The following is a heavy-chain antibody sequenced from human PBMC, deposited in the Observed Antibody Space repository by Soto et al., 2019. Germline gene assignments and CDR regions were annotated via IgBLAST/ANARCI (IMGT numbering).Heavy chain of an antibody. CDR3: ARDGEQLAIDY. Sequence: VGSLRLSCAASGFTFSSYEMNWVRQAPGKGLEWVSYISSSGSTIYYADSVKGRFTISRDNAKNSLYLQMNSLRAEDTAVYYCARDGEQLAIDYWGQGTLVTVYS. D-gene: IGHD6-6*01. CDR1: GFTFSSYE. V-gene: IGHV3-48*03. CDR2: ISSSGSTI. J-gene: IGHJ4*02.